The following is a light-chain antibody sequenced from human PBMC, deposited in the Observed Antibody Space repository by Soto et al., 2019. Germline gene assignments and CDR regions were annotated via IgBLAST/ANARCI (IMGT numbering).Light chain of an antibody. V-gene: IGKV3-20*01. Sequence: EVLMRQSPATLSVSPGEGATLSCRASQGIGDTLAWYQHKPGQTPRLLIYGASSRATGVPDRFSGGGSGTDFTLTISRLETEDFAVYYCQQYGSPRGFTFGPGTKVDIK. CDR1: QGIGDT. CDR2: GAS. J-gene: IGKJ3*01. CDR3: QQYGSPRGFT.